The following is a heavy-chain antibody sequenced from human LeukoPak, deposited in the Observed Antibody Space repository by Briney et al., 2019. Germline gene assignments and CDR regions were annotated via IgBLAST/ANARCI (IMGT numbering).Heavy chain of an antibody. J-gene: IGHJ3*02. CDR1: GGSISSYY. V-gene: IGHV4-59*01. CDR2: IYYSGST. CDR3: ARGRVARGAFDI. Sequence: NPSETLSLTCTVSGGSISSYYWSWIRQPPGKGLEWIGYIYYSGSTNYNPSLKSRVTISVDTSKNQFSLKLSSVTAAGTAVYYCARGRVARGAFDIWGQGTMVTVSS. D-gene: IGHD2-15*01.